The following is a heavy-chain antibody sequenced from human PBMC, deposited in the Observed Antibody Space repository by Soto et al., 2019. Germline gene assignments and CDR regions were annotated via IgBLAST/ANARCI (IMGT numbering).Heavy chain of an antibody. J-gene: IGHJ4*02. CDR3: ARGSAFIGLDY. CDR2: ISGSGGGT. D-gene: IGHD1-26*01. Sequence: GGSLRLSCAASGFTFNIYAMSWVRQAPGKGLEWVSAISGSGGGTYYADSVGGRFTISRDNSNNTLYLQMSSLRAEDTAVYYCARGSAFIGLDYWGQGTPVTVSS. V-gene: IGHV3-23*01. CDR1: GFTFNIYA.